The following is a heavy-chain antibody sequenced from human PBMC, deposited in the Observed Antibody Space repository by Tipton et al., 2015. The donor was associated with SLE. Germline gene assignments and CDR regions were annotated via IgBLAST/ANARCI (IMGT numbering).Heavy chain of an antibody. D-gene: IGHD3-3*01. J-gene: IGHJ4*02. CDR3: AKPGGTDFWSGYWY. Sequence: SLRLSCAASGFTFSSYGMHWVRQAPGKGLEWVTFIRYDGSNKYYADSVKGRFTISRDNSKNTLYLQMNSLRAEDTAVYYCAKPGGTDFWSGYWYWGQGTLVTVSS. CDR1: GFTFSSYG. V-gene: IGHV3-30*02. CDR2: IRYDGSNK.